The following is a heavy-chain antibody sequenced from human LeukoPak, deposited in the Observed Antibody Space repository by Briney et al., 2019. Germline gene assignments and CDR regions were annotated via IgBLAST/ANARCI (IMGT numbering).Heavy chain of an antibody. CDR3: AKLVTHFDY. CDR1: GFTFSNFA. Sequence: LPGGSLRLSCAASGFTFSNFAMSWVRQAPGKGLEWVSVISGSGGNTYYADSVKGRFTISRDNSKNTLYMQMNSLRAEDTAVYYCAKLVTHFDYWGQGTLVTVSS. D-gene: IGHD4-23*01. CDR2: ISGSGGNT. J-gene: IGHJ4*02. V-gene: IGHV3-23*01.